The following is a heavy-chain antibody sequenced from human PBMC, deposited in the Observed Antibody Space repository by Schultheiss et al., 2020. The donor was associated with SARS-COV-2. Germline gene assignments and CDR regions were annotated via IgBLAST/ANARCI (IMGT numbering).Heavy chain of an antibody. Sequence: GESLKISCAASGFTFSSYSMNWVRQAPGKGLEWVSYISSSSSTIYYADAVKGRFTISRDNSKNSLYLQMNSLRDEDTAVYYCARDPDYDFWSGYSRHFDYWGQGTLVTVSS. J-gene: IGHJ4*02. V-gene: IGHV3-48*02. CDR3: ARDPDYDFWSGYSRHFDY. CDR1: GFTFSSYS. CDR2: ISSSSSTI. D-gene: IGHD3-3*01.